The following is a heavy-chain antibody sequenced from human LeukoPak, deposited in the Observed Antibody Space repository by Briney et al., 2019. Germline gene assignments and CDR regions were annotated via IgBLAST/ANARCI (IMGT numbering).Heavy chain of an antibody. Sequence: GGSLRLSCAASGFTFSSYAMHWVRQAPGKGLEYVSAISSNGGSTYYANSVKGRFTISRDNSKNTLYLQMGSLRAEDMAVYYCARDRNPYSSGSSSWFDPWGQGTLVTVSS. CDR3: ARDRNPYSSGSSSWFDP. J-gene: IGHJ5*02. V-gene: IGHV3-64*01. CDR1: GFTFSSYA. CDR2: ISSNGGST. D-gene: IGHD6-19*01.